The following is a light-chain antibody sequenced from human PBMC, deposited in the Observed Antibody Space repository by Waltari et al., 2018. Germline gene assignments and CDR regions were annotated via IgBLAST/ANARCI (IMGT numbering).Light chain of an antibody. CDR1: QSVTSSY. V-gene: IGKV3-20*01. J-gene: IGKJ2*01. CDR3: QQYGSSPFT. CDR2: GGS. Sequence: EIVLTQSPGTLSLTPGEGATLSCRASQSVTSSYLAWYQQKPGQAPRLLIYGGSSRASGLPDRVSGRWSGTDFTLTVSRLEPEDFAVYYCQQYGSSPFTFGLGTKVEIK.